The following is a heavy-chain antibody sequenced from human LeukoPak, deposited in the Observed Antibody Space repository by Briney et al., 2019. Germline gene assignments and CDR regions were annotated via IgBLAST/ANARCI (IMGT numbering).Heavy chain of an antibody. Sequence: PSETLSLTCSVSGASISSGSNYWGWIRQPPGTGLEWIGEINHSGSTNYNPSLKSRVTISVDTSKNQFSLKLSSVTAADTAVYYCARGSRIQLWLRVWFDPWGQGTLVTVSS. CDR3: ARGSRIQLWLRVWFDP. D-gene: IGHD5-18*01. CDR1: GASISSGSNY. V-gene: IGHV4-39*07. J-gene: IGHJ5*02. CDR2: INHSGST.